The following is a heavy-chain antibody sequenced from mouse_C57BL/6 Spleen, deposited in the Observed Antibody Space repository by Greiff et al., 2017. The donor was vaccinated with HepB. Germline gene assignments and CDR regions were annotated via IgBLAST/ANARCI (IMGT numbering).Heavy chain of an antibody. CDR1: GYSITSGYD. CDR3: ATANWEHFDV. V-gene: IGHV3-1*01. J-gene: IGHJ1*03. CDR2: ISYSGST. Sequence: VQLKESGPGMVKPSQSLSLTCTVTGYSITSGYDWHWIRHFPGNKLEWMGYISYSGSTNYNPSLKSRISITHDTSKNHFFLKLNSVTTEDTATYYCATANWEHFDVWGTGTTVTVSS. D-gene: IGHD4-1*01.